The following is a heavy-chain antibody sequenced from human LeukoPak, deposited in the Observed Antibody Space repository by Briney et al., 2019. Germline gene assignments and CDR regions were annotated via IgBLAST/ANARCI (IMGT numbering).Heavy chain of an antibody. Sequence: AETLSLTCTVSGASISSYYWNWIWQSPGKGLEWIGCLYPSGSTNYNPSLKSRVSISVDTSKNQFSLNLNSVAAADTAVYYCARLAIRSTWYFDRWGRGTLVTVSS. V-gene: IGHV4-4*09. J-gene: IGHJ2*01. CDR3: ARLAIRSTWYFDR. CDR2: LYPSGST. D-gene: IGHD3-10*01. CDR1: GASISSYY.